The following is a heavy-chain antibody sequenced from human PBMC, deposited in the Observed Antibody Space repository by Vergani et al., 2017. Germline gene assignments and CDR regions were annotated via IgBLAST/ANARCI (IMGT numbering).Heavy chain of an antibody. CDR1: GDSVSSNSAA. D-gene: IGHD4-17*01. CDR2: TYYRSKWYN. V-gene: IGHV6-1*01. CDR3: ARSPRLVDDYGDYIYYYYCMDV. Sequence: QVQLQQSGPGLGKPSQTLSLTCAISGDSVSSNSAAWNWIRQSPSRGLEWLGRTYYRSKWYNDYAVSVKSRITINPDTSKNQFSLQLHSVTPEETAVYYCARSPRLVDDYGDYIYYYYCMDVWGQGTTVTVSS. J-gene: IGHJ6*02.